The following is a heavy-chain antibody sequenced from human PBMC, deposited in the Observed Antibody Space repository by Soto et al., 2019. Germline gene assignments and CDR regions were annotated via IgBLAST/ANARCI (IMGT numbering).Heavy chain of an antibody. CDR3: AKDKVQLWTFDY. CDR2: ISYDGSNK. V-gene: IGHV3-30*18. CDR1: GFTFSSYG. Sequence: GGSLRLSCAASGFTFSSYGMHWVRQAPGKGLEWVAVISYDGSNKYYADSVKGRFTISRDNSKNTLYLQMSSLRAEDTAVYYCAKDKVQLWTFDYWGQGTLVTVSS. J-gene: IGHJ4*02. D-gene: IGHD5-18*01.